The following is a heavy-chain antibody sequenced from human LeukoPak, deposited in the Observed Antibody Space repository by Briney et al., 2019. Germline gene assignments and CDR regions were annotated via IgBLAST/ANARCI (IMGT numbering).Heavy chain of an antibody. V-gene: IGHV3-30*02. CDR2: IRYDGSNK. J-gene: IGHJ4*02. D-gene: IGHD4-11*01. Sequence: GGSLRLSCAASGFTFSSYGMHWVRQAPGKGLEWVAFIRYDGSNKYYADSVKGRFTISRDNSKNTLYLQMNSLRAKDTAVYYCAKASVTTFMYYFDYWGQGTLVTVSS. CDR3: AKASVTTFMYYFDY. CDR1: GFTFSSYG.